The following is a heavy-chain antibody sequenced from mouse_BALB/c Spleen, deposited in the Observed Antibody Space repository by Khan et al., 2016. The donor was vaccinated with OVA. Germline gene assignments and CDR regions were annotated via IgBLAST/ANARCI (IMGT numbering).Heavy chain of an antibody. Sequence: QIQLVQSGPGLVAPSQSLSITCTVSGFSLTSYGVHWVRQPPGKGLEWLGVIWAGGNTNYNSALTSRLTIKKDNSKSQVFLKMNSLQIDDTAVYYCARKKSFGDDWGLDYWGQGTALTVSS. CDR2: IWAGGNT. CDR3: ARKKSFGDDWGLDY. V-gene: IGHV2-9*02. J-gene: IGHJ2*01. CDR1: GFSLTSYG. D-gene: IGHD2-2*01.